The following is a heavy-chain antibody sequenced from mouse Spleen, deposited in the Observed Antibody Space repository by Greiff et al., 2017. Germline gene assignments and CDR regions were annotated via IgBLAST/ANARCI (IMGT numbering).Heavy chain of an antibody. V-gene: IGHV2-5*01. CDR2: IWRGGST. Sequence: VQRVESGPGLVQPSQSLSITCTVSGFSLTSYGVHWVRQSPGKGLEWLGVIWRGGSTDYNAAFMSRLSITKDNSKSQVFFKMNSLQADDTAIYYCAKNTPRGTGSYYAMDYWGQGTSVTVSS. CDR1: GFSLTSYG. D-gene: IGHD3-3*01. CDR3: AKNTPRGTGSYYAMDY. J-gene: IGHJ4*01.